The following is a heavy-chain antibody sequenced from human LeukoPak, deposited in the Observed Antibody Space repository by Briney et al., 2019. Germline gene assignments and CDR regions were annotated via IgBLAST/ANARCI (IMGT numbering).Heavy chain of an antibody. CDR3: ARLLGTWDTFDY. Sequence: EASVKVSCKASGYTFTGYYMHWVRQASGQGLEWMGWMNPNSGGTNYAQKFQGRVTMTRDTSISTAYMELSRLRSDDTAVYYCARLLGTWDTFDYWGQGTLVTVSS. V-gene: IGHV1-2*02. CDR2: MNPNSGGT. J-gene: IGHJ4*02. CDR1: GYTFTGYY. D-gene: IGHD5-18*01.